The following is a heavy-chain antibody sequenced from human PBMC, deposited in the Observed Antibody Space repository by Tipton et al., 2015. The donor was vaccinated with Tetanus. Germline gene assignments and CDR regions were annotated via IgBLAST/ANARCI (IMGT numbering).Heavy chain of an antibody. CDR3: ARLRGWGIGGCGMDL. J-gene: IGHJ6*02. CDR2: IYRDGTT. V-gene: IGHV3-53*01. Sequence: SLRLSCEASGFIISNNNMNWVRQAPGKGLEWVSVIYRDGTTHYADSVKGRFTISRDITKNTLNLQTNSLRAEDTAVYYCARLRGWGIGGCGMDLWGQGTTVTVSS. CDR1: GFIISNNN. D-gene: IGHD3-16*01.